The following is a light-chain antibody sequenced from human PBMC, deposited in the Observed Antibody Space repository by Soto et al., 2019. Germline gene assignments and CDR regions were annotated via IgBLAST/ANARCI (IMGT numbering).Light chain of an antibody. J-gene: IGKJ2*01. CDR1: QIVSRH. Sequence: EIVLTQSPATVSLSPGERATLSCRASQIVSRHLAWYQQKPGQAPSLLIYDISNRDTGVPARFSGSGSGTDFTLTISSLEPEDSAVYYCQQRNIWPRNTFGQGTKLEIK. V-gene: IGKV3-11*01. CDR2: DIS. CDR3: QQRNIWPRNT.